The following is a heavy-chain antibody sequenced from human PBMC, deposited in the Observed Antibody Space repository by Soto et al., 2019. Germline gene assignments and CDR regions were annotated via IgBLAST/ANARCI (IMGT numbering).Heavy chain of an antibody. CDR3: ARHLNPCYSSSWYSHSYYGRDG. Sequence: SNTLSLTCTVSGCSISSYYWSWIRQPPGKGLEWIGSIYYSGSTYYNPSLKCRVTISVDTSKNQFSLKLSSVTAADTAVYYCARHLNPCYSSSWYSHSYYGRDGWGQGSTVTVS. CDR2: IYYSGST. J-gene: IGHJ6*02. CDR1: GCSISSYY. D-gene: IGHD6-13*01. V-gene: IGHV4-59*05.